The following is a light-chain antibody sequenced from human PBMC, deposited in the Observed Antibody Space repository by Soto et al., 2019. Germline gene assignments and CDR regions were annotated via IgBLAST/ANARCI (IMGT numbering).Light chain of an antibody. CDR3: QQYGEWPPDT. CDR2: DAY. Sequence: EIVMTQSPATLSVSPGERATLSCRASQSVSRNLACYQQKPGQPPRLLIYDAYTRATGVPARFGGSGSGTYFTLTISGLQSEDFAVYSCQQYGEWPPDTFGQGTKVEI. J-gene: IGKJ2*01. CDR1: QSVSRN. V-gene: IGKV3-15*01.